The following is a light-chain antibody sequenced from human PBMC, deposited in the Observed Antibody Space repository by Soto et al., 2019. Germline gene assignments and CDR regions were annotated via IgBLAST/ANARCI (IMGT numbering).Light chain of an antibody. CDR3: QSYDSSLRGV. Sequence: QSVLTQPPSVSGAPGQRVTISCTGSNSDIGAGYDVHWYQQLPGTAPKLVIYANNNRPSGVPDRFSASKSGTSASLAITGLTADDEADYYCQSYDSSLRGVFGTGTKLTVL. CDR1: NSDIGAGYD. V-gene: IGLV1-40*01. J-gene: IGLJ1*01. CDR2: ANN.